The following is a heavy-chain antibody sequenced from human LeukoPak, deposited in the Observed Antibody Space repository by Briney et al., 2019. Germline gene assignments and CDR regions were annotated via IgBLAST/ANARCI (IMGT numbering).Heavy chain of an antibody. CDR2: ISWNSGSI. Sequence: PGGSLRLSCAASGFTFDDYAMHWVRQAPGKGLEWVSGISWNSGSIGYADSVKGRFTISRDNAKNSLYLQMNSLRAEDTALYYCAKNVLPRVRELLWFDYWGQGTLVTVSS. V-gene: IGHV3-9*01. J-gene: IGHJ4*02. CDR1: GFTFDDYA. D-gene: IGHD3-10*01. CDR3: AKNVLPRVRELLWFDY.